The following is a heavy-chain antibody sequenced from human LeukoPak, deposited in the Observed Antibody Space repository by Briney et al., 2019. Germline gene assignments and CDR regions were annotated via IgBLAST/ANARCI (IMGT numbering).Heavy chain of an antibody. CDR3: ATGGRSGVAFES. CDR1: GFIASSNY. CDR2: IYSGGST. D-gene: IGHD2-15*01. Sequence: TGGSLRFSGTASGFIASSNYMSWVRQAPGKGLEWVSLIYSGGSTYYADSVMGRSTISRDKSNNTLYLQMNSLRAEDTAVYYCATGGRSGVAFESWGQGTLVTVSS. J-gene: IGHJ4*02. V-gene: IGHV3-53*01.